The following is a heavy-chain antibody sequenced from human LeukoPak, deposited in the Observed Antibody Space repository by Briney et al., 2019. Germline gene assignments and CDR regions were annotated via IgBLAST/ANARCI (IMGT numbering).Heavy chain of an antibody. CDR2: IYHSGST. Sequence: SETLSLTCAVSGGSISSSNWWSWVRQPPGKGLEWIGEIYHSGSTNYNPSLKSRVTRSVDKSKNQFSLKLSPVTAADTAVYYCARVNYYRDAFDIWGQGTMVTVSS. V-gene: IGHV4-4*02. CDR1: GGSISSSNW. D-gene: IGHD3-22*01. CDR3: ARVNYYRDAFDI. J-gene: IGHJ3*02.